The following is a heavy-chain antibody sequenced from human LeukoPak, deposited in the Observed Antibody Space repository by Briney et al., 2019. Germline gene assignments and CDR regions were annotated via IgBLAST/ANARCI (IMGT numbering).Heavy chain of an antibody. V-gene: IGHV4-38-2*02. D-gene: IGHD2-2*01. J-gene: IGHJ4*02. CDR3: ARDGVLPAAMKRTFDY. CDR2: IYYSGST. CDR1: GYSISSGYY. Sequence: PSETLSLTCTVSGYSISSGYYWGWIRQPPGKGLEWIGSIYYSGSTYYNPSLKSRVTISVDTSKNQFSLKLSSVTAADTAVYYCARDGVLPAAMKRTFDYWGQGTLVTVSS.